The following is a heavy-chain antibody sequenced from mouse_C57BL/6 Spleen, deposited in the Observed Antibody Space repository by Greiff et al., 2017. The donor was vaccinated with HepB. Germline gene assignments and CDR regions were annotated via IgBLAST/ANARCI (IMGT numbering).Heavy chain of an antibody. D-gene: IGHD3-3*01. CDR1: GYAFTNYL. CDR3: ARSRRGEMDY. Sequence: QVQLKESGAELVRPGTSVKVSCKASGYAFTNYLIEWVKQRPGQGLEWIGVINPGSGGTNYNEKFKGKATLTADKSSSTAYMQLSSLTSEDSAVYFCARSRRGEMDYWGQGTSVTVSS. J-gene: IGHJ4*01. V-gene: IGHV1-54*01. CDR2: INPGSGGT.